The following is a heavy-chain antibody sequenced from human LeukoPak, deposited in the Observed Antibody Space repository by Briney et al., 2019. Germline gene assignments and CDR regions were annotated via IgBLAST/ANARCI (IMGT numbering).Heavy chain of an antibody. CDR3: ARDPMGTVDIVPQSHGY. J-gene: IGHJ4*02. CDR2: IYYSGST. CDR1: GGSISSGDYY. Sequence: PSETLSLTCTVSGGSISSGDYYWSWIRQPPGKGLEWIGYIYYSGSTYYNPSLKSRVTISVDTSKNQFSLKLSSVTAADTAVYYCARDPMGTVDIVPQSHGYWGQGTLVTVSS. D-gene: IGHD2-8*01. V-gene: IGHV4-30-4*08.